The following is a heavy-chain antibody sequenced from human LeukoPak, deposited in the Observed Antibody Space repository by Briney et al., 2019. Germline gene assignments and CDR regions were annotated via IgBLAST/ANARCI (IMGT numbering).Heavy chain of an antibody. V-gene: IGHV1-69*13. CDR1: GGTFSSYA. D-gene: IGHD3-3*01. Sequence: SVKVSCKASGGTFSSYAISWVRQAPGQGLEWRGGIIPIFGTANYAQKFQGRVTITADESTSTAYMELSSLRSEDTAVYYCARDGDDFWSGYLDAFDIWGQGTMVTVSS. CDR2: IIPIFGTA. J-gene: IGHJ3*02. CDR3: ARDGDDFWSGYLDAFDI.